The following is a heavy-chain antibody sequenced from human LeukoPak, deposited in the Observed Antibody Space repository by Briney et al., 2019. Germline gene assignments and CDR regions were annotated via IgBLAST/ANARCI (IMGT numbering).Heavy chain of an antibody. J-gene: IGHJ4*02. V-gene: IGHV4-59*12. CDR2: IYYSGST. Sequence: SETLSLTCTVSGGSISSYYWSWIRQPPGKGLEWIGYIYYSGSTNYNPSLKSRVTISVDTSKNQFSLKVTSVTAADAAVYYCARDVPTGLFDYWGQGILVTVSS. D-gene: IGHD4-17*01. CDR1: GGSISSYY. CDR3: ARDVPTGLFDY.